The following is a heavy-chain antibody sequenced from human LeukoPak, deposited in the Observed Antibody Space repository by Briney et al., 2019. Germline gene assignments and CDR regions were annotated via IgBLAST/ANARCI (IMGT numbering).Heavy chain of an antibody. CDR1: GFTFSSYA. CDR3: ARACSGSRCYYYGMDV. Sequence: GGSLRLSCAASGFTFSSYAMHWVRQAPGEGLEWVAAISFDGSDKYYADSVKGRFTISRDNSKNTLYLQMNSLRVEDTAVNYCARACSGSRCYYYGMDVWGKGTTVTVSS. V-gene: IGHV3-30*04. D-gene: IGHD2-2*01. CDR2: ISFDGSDK. J-gene: IGHJ6*04.